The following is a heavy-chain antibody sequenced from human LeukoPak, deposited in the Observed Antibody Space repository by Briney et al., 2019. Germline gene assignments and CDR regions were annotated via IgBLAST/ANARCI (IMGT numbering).Heavy chain of an antibody. Sequence: GGSLRLSCAASGFTFSSYWMHWVRQAPGKGLVWVSRINSDGSSTSYADSVRGRFSISRDNAKNSLYLQMNSLRAEDTAVYYCARDAGYGYDRFDYWGQGTQVTVSS. D-gene: IGHD5-18*01. CDR2: INSDGSST. V-gene: IGHV3-74*01. CDR3: ARDAGYGYDRFDY. J-gene: IGHJ4*02. CDR1: GFTFSSYW.